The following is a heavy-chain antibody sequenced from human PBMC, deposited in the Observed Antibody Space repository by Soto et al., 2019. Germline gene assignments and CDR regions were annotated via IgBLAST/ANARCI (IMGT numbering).Heavy chain of an antibody. CDR2: ILGDGRGT. CDR3: ARGDLRDEDY. J-gene: IGHJ4*02. V-gene: IGHV3-74*01. CDR1: GFTFNIHW. Sequence: GGSLRLSCVASGFTFNIHWMHWVRQAPGKGLVWVSRILGDGRGTSYAESVKGRFTISRDNAKNTLYLQMNSLRVEDTAVYYCARGDLRDEDYWGQGTLVTVSS. D-gene: IGHD4-17*01.